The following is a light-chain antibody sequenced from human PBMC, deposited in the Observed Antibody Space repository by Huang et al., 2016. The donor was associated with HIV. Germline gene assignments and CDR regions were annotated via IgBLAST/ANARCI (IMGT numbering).Light chain of an antibody. Sequence: EIVLTQSPATLSLSPGEKATLSCRASQSVGSVAWYQQKPGQAPRLLIYDVANRATDIPARFSCSGPGTDFTLTISSLEPEDFAVYYCQQRSNWHPLSFGGGTKVEIK. J-gene: IGKJ4*01. V-gene: IGKV3D-11*02. CDR2: DVA. CDR3: QQRSNWHPLS. CDR1: QSVGS.